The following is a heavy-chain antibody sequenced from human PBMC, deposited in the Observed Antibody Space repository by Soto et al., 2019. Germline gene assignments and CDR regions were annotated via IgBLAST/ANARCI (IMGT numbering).Heavy chain of an antibody. CDR2: ISSSSSTI. CDR3: ARDLRGYCSSASCPGIDY. CDR1: GFTFSSYS. D-gene: IGHD2-2*01. V-gene: IGHV3-48*01. Sequence: EVQLVESGGGLVQPGGSLRLSCAASGFTFSSYSMNWVRQAPGKGLEWVSYISSSSSTIYSRKSVKGRFTIARDNSKNSLYLQMNGLRAEDTAVYYCARDLRGYCSSASCPGIDYWGQGALVTVSS. J-gene: IGHJ4*02.